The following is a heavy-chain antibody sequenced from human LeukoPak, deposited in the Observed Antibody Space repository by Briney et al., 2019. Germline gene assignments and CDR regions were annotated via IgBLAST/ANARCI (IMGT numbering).Heavy chain of an antibody. D-gene: IGHD5-12*01. CDR3: ARARGYALEY. CDR1: ELLVNSIH. V-gene: IGHV3-53*01. CDR2: MYSGGAT. J-gene: IGHJ4*02. Sequence: GGSLRLSCAASELLVNSIHMSWVRQAPGKGLEWVSIMYSGGATYYADSVKGRFTVSRDNSKNTLYLLMNSLRAEDTAVYHCARARGYALEYWGQGILVTVSS.